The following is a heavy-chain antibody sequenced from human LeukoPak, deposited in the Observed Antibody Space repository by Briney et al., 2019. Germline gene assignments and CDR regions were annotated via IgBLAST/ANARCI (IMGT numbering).Heavy chain of an antibody. CDR3: AREEGVFTIFGVVISPGAFDI. J-gene: IGHJ3*02. D-gene: IGHD3-3*01. CDR2: IKQDGSEK. V-gene: IGHV3-7*01. CDR1: GFTFSSYW. Sequence: PGGSLRLSCAASGFTFSSYWMSWVRQAPGKGLEWVANIKQDGSEKYYVDSVKGRFTISRDNAKNSLYLQMNSLRAEDTAVYYCAREEGVFTIFGVVISPGAFDIWGQGTMVTVSS.